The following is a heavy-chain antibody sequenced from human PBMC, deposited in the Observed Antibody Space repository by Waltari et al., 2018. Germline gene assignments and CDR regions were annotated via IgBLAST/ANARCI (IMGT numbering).Heavy chain of an antibody. J-gene: IGHJ6*03. D-gene: IGHD3-3*01. CDR1: GGSFGDYY. V-gene: IGHV4-34*01. CDR2: INQRGTP. Sequence: QVQLQQWGAGLLKPSETLSLTCAVYGGSFGDYYWSWIRQPPGKGLEWIGEINQRGTPNYNPSLKSRIAVSKDTSKSQFSLSLSSMTAADTAVYYCARLKRRPNYDFWSGHKNYYFYYMDVWGKGTTVTVSS. CDR3: ARLKRRPNYDFWSGHKNYYFYYMDV.